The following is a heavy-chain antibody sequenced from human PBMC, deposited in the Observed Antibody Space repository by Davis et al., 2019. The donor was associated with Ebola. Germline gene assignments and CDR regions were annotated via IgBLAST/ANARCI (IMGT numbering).Heavy chain of an antibody. CDR3: ARADSSGWYRASFDY. V-gene: IGHV1-69*06. Sequence: SVKVSCKASGGTFSSYAISWVRQAPGQGLEWMGGIIPIFGTANYAQKFQGRVTITADKSTSTAYMELSSLRSEDTAVYYCARADSSGWYRASFDYWGQGTLVTVSS. CDR1: GGTFSSYA. D-gene: IGHD6-19*01. CDR2: IIPIFGTA. J-gene: IGHJ4*02.